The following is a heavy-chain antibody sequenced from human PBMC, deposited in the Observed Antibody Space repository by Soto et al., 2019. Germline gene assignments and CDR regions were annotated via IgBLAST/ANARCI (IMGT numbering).Heavy chain of an antibody. CDR1: GYTFTNYW. CDR2: IYPGDSEA. V-gene: IGHV5-51*01. D-gene: IGHD3-10*01. CDR3: ARKYYYGAGTLDY. J-gene: IGHJ4*02. Sequence: GESLKISCKGSGYTFTNYWIGWVRQMPGKGLEWMEIIYPGDSEARYSPSFQGQVTMSADKSINTAYLQWSSLKASDSAMYYCARKYYYGAGTLDYWGQGTLVTVSS.